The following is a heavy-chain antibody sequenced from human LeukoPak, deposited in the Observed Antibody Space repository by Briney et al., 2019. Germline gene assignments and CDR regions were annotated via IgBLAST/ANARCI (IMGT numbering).Heavy chain of an antibody. CDR2: INSDGSDI. Sequence: GGSLRLSCAASAFTFSSNWMHWVRQAPGKGLVWLSRINSDGSDIGYADSVRGRFTISRDNAKNTVYLQMNSLRAEDSAVYYCARDPGSDQGDWYFDLWGRGTLVTVSS. CDR3: ARDPGSDQGDWYFDL. J-gene: IGHJ2*01. D-gene: IGHD6-25*01. CDR1: AFTFSSNW. V-gene: IGHV3-74*01.